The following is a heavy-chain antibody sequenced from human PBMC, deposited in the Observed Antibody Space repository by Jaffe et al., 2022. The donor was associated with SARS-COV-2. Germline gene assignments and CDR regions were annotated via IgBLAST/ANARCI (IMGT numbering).Heavy chain of an antibody. Sequence: EVQLVESGGGLVKPGGSLRLSCAASGFTLSSYSMNWVRQAPGKGLEWVSSISSSGDYIYYADSVKGRFTISRDNAKNSLYLQMNSLRAEDTAVYYCARDRVAAAADWGQGTMVTVSS. CDR2: ISSSGDYI. D-gene: IGHD6-13*01. CDR1: GFTLSSYS. CDR3: ARDRVAAAAD. V-gene: IGHV3-21*01. J-gene: IGHJ3*01.